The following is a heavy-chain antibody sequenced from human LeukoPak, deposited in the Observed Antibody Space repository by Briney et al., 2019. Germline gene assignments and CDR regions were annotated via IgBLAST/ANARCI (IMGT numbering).Heavy chain of an antibody. D-gene: IGHD2-2*01. Sequence: GGSLRLSCAASGFTFSNAWMSWVRQAPGKGLEWVGRIKSKTDGGTTDYAAPVKGRVTISRDDSKNTLYLQMNSLKTEDTAVYYCTTDQGRYCSSTSCYVFDYWGQGTLVTVSS. CDR3: TTDQGRYCSSTSCYVFDY. V-gene: IGHV3-15*01. J-gene: IGHJ4*02. CDR1: GFTFSNAW. CDR2: IKSKTDGGTT.